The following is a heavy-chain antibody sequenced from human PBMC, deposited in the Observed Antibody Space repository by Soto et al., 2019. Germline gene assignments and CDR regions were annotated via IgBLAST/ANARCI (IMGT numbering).Heavy chain of an antibody. Sequence: PSETLSLTCTVSGGSIGSGSYFWSWIRQPPGKGLEWIGSIYYSGSTYYNPSLKSRVTISVDTSKNQFSLKLSSVTAADTAVYYCASPGYSSGWHPKEYFQHWGQGTLVTSPQ. CDR3: ASPGYSSGWHPKEYFQH. D-gene: IGHD6-19*01. CDR1: GGSIGSGSYF. CDR2: IYYSGST. V-gene: IGHV4-39*01. J-gene: IGHJ1*01.